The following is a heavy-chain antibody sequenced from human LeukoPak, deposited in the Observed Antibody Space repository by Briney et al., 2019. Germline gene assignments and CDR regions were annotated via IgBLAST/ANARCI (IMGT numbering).Heavy chain of an antibody. V-gene: IGHV4-59*08. Sequence: PSETLSLTCTVSGGSISSHYWSWIRQPPGKGLEWIGYIYNSGSTNYNHSLKSRVTISLDTSKNQFSLHLTSVTAADTAVYFCARDDYGVFDAFDVWGQGTVVTVSS. CDR2: IYNSGST. CDR3: ARDDYGVFDAFDV. J-gene: IGHJ3*01. CDR1: GGSISSHY. D-gene: IGHD3-16*01.